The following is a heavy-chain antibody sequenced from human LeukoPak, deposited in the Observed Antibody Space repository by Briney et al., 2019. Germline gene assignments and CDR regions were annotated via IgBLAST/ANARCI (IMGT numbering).Heavy chain of an antibody. CDR1: GYTFTSYY. CDR2: INPSGGSK. V-gene: IGHV1-46*01. CDR3: ARGYSSAPAFDI. Sequence: GASVKVSCKASGYTFTSYYMHWVRQAPGQGLEWMGIINPSGGSKSYAQKFQGRVTMTRDTSTSTVYMELSSLRSEDTAVYYCARGYSSAPAFDIWGRGTMVTASS. D-gene: IGHD6-19*01. J-gene: IGHJ3*02.